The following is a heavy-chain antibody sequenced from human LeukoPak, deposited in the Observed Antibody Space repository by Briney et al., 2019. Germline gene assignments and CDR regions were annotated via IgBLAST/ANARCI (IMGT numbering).Heavy chain of an antibody. CDR3: AKDRDGDYGFDY. V-gene: IGHV3-30*18. Sequence: QPGRSLRLSCAASGFTFSSYGMHWVRQAPGKGLEWVAVISYDGSNKYYADSVKGRFTISRDNSKNTLYLQMTSLRAEDTAVYYCAKDRDGDYGFDYWGQGTLVTVSS. CDR2: ISYDGSNK. J-gene: IGHJ4*02. CDR1: GFTFSSYG. D-gene: IGHD4-17*01.